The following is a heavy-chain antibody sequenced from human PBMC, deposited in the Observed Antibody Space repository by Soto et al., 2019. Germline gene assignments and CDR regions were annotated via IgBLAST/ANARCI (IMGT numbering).Heavy chain of an antibody. CDR3: ATAHYYDSSGYQPTYWYFDL. Sequence: SETLSLTCTVSGGSISSGGYYWSWIRQHPGKGLEWIGYIYYSGSTYYNPSLKSRVTISVDTSKNQFSLKLGSVTAADTAVYYCATAHYYDSSGYQPTYWYFDLWGRGTLVTVSS. V-gene: IGHV4-31*03. J-gene: IGHJ2*01. D-gene: IGHD3-22*01. CDR1: GGSISSGGYY. CDR2: IYYSGST.